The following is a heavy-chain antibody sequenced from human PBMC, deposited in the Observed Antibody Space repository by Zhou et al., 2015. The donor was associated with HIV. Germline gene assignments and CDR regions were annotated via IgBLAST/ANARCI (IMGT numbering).Heavy chain of an antibody. D-gene: IGHD3-10*01. J-gene: IGHJ5*02. V-gene: IGHV1-2*02. CDR2: INPHSGGT. CDR3: ANAIRGAQTGPFDP. Sequence: VQLVQSGAEVKKPGASVKVSCKASGYTFTDKYIHWVRQAPGQGLQWMGWINPHSGGTNYAQTFQDRVTMTSDTSISTAYVELSRLTSDDTAMYYCANAIRGAQTGPFDPWGQGTLVTVSS. CDR1: GYTFTDKY.